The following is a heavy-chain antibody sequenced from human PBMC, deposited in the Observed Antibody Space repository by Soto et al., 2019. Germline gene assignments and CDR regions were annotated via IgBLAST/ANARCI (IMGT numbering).Heavy chain of an antibody. Sequence: SETVSLTCAFSVYSISSGYYWGWIRQPPGKGLEWIGSIYHSGSTYYNPSLKSRVTISVDTSKNQFSLRLSSVTAADTAVYYCARAPRGPYSSGYLASRAQGTLV. J-gene: IGHJ4*02. D-gene: IGHD6-19*01. CDR1: VYSISSGYY. V-gene: IGHV4-38-2*01. CDR3: ARAPRGPYSSGYLAS. CDR2: IYHSGST.